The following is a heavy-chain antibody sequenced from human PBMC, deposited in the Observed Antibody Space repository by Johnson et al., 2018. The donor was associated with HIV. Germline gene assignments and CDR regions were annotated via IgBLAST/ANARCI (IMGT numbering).Heavy chain of an antibody. CDR2: IRYDGSNK. CDR3: AIDCGGDCYSGSGAFDI. CDR1: GFTFSSYG. Sequence: QMLLVESGGGVVQPGGSLRLSCAASGFTFSSYGMHWVRQAPGKGLEWVAFIRYDGSNKYYADSVKGRFTISRDNAKNSLYLQMNSLRAEDTALYYCAIDCGGDCYSGSGAFDIWGQGTMVTVSS. D-gene: IGHD2-21*01. V-gene: IGHV3-30*02. J-gene: IGHJ3*02.